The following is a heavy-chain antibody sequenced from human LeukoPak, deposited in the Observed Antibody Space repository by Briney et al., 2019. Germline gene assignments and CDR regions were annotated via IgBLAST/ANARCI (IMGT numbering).Heavy chain of an antibody. D-gene: IGHD2-15*01. V-gene: IGHV3-23*01. CDR3: AKGRGYCTGGSCHSDY. Sequence: PGGSLRLSCTASGFTFSNYAMSWVRQAPGKGLEWVSTISGSDGSTYYADSVKGRFTISRDNSKNTLYLQMNSLRVEDTAIYYCAKGRGYCTGGSCHSDYWGQGTLVTVSS. CDR1: GFTFSNYA. J-gene: IGHJ4*02. CDR2: ISGSDGST.